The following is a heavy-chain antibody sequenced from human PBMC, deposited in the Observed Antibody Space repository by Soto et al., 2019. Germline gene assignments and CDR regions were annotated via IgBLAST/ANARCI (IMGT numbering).Heavy chain of an antibody. CDR2: IYYSGST. J-gene: IGHJ4*02. D-gene: IGHD6-25*01. CDR1: GDSSSSSGYY. Sequence: LETLSLTCTVSGDSSSSSGYYLTWIRQQPGKGLEWIGYIYYSGSTNYNPSLKSRVTISVDTSKNQFSLKLSSVTAADTAVYYCARLYGFSGFDYWGQGTLVTAPQ. CDR3: ARLYGFSGFDY. V-gene: IGHV4-61*05.